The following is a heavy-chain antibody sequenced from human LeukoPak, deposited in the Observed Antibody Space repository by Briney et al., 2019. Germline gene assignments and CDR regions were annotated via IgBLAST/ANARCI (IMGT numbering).Heavy chain of an antibody. CDR1: GFTFSSYG. Sequence: GRSLRLSCAASGFTFSSYGMHRVRQAPGKGLEWVAVISYDGSNKYYADSVKGRFTISRDNSKNTLYLQMNSLRAEDTAVYYCAKDSLGSNSPFDYWGQGTLVTVSS. D-gene: IGHD1-26*01. CDR3: AKDSLGSNSPFDY. CDR2: ISYDGSNK. J-gene: IGHJ4*02. V-gene: IGHV3-30*18.